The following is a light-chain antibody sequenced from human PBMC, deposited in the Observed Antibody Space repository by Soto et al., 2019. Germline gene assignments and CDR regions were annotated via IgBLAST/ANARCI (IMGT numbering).Light chain of an antibody. CDR2: DAS. J-gene: IGKJ2*01. CDR3: QQRSKWPRT. CDR1: QSVSSY. V-gene: IGKV3-11*01. Sequence: EIVLTHSPATLSLSPGERATLSCRASQSVSSYVAWYQQKPGQAPRLLIYDASNRATGIPARFSGSGSGTDFALTISSLEPEDFAVYDCQQRSKWPRTFGQGTKLEIK.